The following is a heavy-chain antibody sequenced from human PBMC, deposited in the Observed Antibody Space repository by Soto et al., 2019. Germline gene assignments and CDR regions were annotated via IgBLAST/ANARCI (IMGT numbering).Heavy chain of an antibody. Sequence: SETLSLTCAVYGGSFSGYYWSWIRQPPGKGLEWIGEINHSGSTNYNPSLKSRVTISVDTSKNQFSLKLSSVTAADTAVYYCARGPTQLRFLEWLSQGYGMGVWGQGTTVTVSS. D-gene: IGHD3-3*01. CDR3: ARGPTQLRFLEWLSQGYGMGV. CDR2: INHSGST. CDR1: GGSFSGYY. J-gene: IGHJ6*02. V-gene: IGHV4-34*01.